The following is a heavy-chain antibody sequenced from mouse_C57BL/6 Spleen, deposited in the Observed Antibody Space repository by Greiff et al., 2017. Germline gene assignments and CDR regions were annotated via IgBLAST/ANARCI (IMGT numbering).Heavy chain of an antibody. CDR1: GYAFSSSW. V-gene: IGHV1-82*01. Sequence: QVQLQQSGPELVKPGASVKISCKASGYAFSSSWMNWVKQRPGKGLEWIGRIYPGDGDTNYNGKFKGKATLTADKSSSTAYMQLSSLTSEDSAVYVCARGGTAHAMDYWGQGTSVTVSS. D-gene: IGHD1-2*01. CDR2: IYPGDGDT. CDR3: ARGGTAHAMDY. J-gene: IGHJ4*01.